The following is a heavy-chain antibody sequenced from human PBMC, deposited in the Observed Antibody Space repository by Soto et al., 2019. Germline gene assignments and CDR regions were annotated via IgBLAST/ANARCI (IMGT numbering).Heavy chain of an antibody. J-gene: IGHJ6*02. CDR2: VYYSGST. V-gene: IGHV4-31*03. CDR3: ARDIVGASDEGMDV. CDR1: GGSISSGGYY. Sequence: PSETLSLTCTVSGGSISSGGYYWSWIRQHPGKGLERIGYVYYSGSTYYNPSLKGRVTVSVDTSKNQFSLELRAVTAAVTAVYYRARDIVGASDEGMDVWGQGTTVTVSS. D-gene: IGHD1-26*01.